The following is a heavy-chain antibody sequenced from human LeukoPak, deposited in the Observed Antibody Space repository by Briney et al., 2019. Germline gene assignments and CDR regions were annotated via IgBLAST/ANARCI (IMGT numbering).Heavy chain of an antibody. V-gene: IGHV1-18*01. Sequence: GASVKVSCKASGYTFISYGISWVRQAPGQGLEWMGWISAYNGNTNFARKLQDRVTMTTDTSTSTAYMELRSLRSDDTAVYYCARDVEPYSTRRFYYGMDVWGQGTTVTVSS. CDR3: ARDVEPYSTRRFYYGMDV. CDR1: GYTFISYG. J-gene: IGHJ6*02. D-gene: IGHD4-11*01. CDR2: ISAYNGNT.